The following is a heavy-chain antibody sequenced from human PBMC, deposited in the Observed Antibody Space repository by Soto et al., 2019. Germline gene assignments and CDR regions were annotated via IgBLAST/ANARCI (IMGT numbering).Heavy chain of an antibody. CDR1: GGSFSGYY. Sequence: SETLSLTCAVYGGSFSGYYWSWIRQPPGKGLEWIGEINHSGSTKYNPSLKSRVTISVDTSKNQFSLKLSSVTAADTALYYCASQRALAAVFDYWGQGALVTVSS. CDR3: ASQRALAAVFDY. V-gene: IGHV4-34*01. D-gene: IGHD2-15*01. CDR2: INHSGST. J-gene: IGHJ4*02.